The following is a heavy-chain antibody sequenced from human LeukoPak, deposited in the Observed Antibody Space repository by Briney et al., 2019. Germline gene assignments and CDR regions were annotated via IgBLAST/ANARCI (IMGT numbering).Heavy chain of an antibody. CDR1: GFTFDHYG. V-gene: IGHV3-20*04. CDR2: INWNGGST. D-gene: IGHD3-22*01. CDR3: ARFHDSTGYYSGGNFDY. Sequence: PGGSLRLSCTVSGFTFDHYGMSWVRQAPGKGLEWVSGINWNGGSTGYADSVKARFTISRDNAKNSLYLQMNSLRAEDTALYYCARFHDSTGYYSGGNFDYWGQGTLVTVSS. J-gene: IGHJ4*02.